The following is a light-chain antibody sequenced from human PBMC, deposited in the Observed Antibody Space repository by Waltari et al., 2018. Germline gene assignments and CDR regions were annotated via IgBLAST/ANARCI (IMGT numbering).Light chain of an antibody. CDR3: CSNAGSHTYF. J-gene: IGLJ1*01. CDR2: RVT. V-gene: IGLV2-11*01. Sequence: QSALTPPRSASGSPGQSVTISCTGIDVGGYYYVSWYQQYPGKAPKLIIYRVTKRPSGVPDRFSGSRSGNTASLTISGLQAEDEADYYCCSNAGSHTYFFGPGTKVTVL. CDR1: DVGGYYY.